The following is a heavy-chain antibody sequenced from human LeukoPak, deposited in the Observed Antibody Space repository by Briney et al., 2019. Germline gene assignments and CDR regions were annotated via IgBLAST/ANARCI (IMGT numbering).Heavy chain of an antibody. J-gene: IGHJ5*02. CDR1: GYTFTSYY. CDR3: ARDTGIYSGYDPGEFDP. CDR2: INPSGGST. V-gene: IGHV1-46*01. Sequence: GASVKVSCKASGYTFTSYYMHWVRQAPGQGLEWMGIINPSGGSTSYAQKFQGRVTMTRDTSTSTVYMELSSLRSEDTAVYYCARDTGIYSGYDPGEFDPWGQGTLVTVSS. D-gene: IGHD5-12*01.